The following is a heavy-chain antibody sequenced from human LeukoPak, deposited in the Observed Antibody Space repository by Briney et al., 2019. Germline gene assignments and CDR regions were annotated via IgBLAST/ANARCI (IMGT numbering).Heavy chain of an antibody. Sequence: PGGSLRLSCAASGFTFSSYSMNWVRQAPGKGLEWVSSISSSSSYTYYADSVKGRFTISRDNAKNSLYLQMNSLRAEDTAVYYCARGGWDAFDIWGQGTMVTVSS. D-gene: IGHD2-15*01. V-gene: IGHV3-21*01. CDR2: ISSSSSYT. CDR1: GFTFSSYS. CDR3: ARGGWDAFDI. J-gene: IGHJ3*02.